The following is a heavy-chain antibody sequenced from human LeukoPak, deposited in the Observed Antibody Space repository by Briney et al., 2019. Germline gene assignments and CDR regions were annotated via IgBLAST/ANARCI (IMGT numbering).Heavy chain of an antibody. J-gene: IGHJ4*02. CDR1: GGSISSSSYY. V-gene: IGHV4-39*02. D-gene: IGHD1-26*01. CDR3: ARDFLGAGTVGATSGY. CDR2: IYYTGST. Sequence: SETLSLTCTVSGGSISSSSYYWGWIRQPPGKGLEWIGSIYYTGSTYYNPSLKSRVTISVDTSKKQFSLKVTSVTAADTAVYYCARDFLGAGTVGATSGYWGQGTLVTVSS.